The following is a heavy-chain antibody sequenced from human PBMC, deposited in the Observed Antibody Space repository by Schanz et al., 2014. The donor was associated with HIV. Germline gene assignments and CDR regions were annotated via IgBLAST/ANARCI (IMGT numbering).Heavy chain of an antibody. Sequence: QVHLVESGGGVVQPGRSLRLSCVASGFSFDSFGMHWVRQAPGKGLEWVAVISYDGTKKHYADSVKGRFTISRDNSKNSLSLLIKSRRAEDAAVYYCAKDRNYYESKYRGKGNYYYYYGMDVWGQGTTVTVSS. CDR1: GFSFDSFG. CDR3: AKDRNYYESKYRGKGNYYYYYGMDV. CDR2: ISYDGTKK. V-gene: IGHV3-30*18. J-gene: IGHJ6*02. D-gene: IGHD3-22*01.